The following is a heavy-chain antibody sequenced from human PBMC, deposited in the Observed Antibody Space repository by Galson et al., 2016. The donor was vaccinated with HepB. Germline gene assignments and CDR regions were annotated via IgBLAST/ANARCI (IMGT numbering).Heavy chain of an antibody. D-gene: IGHD1-26*01. CDR2: ISGSGTGT. CDR3: ARNKEVGLRTEWAY. J-gene: IGHJ4*02. V-gene: IGHV3-23*01. Sequence: SPRLSCAASGFTFSNYAMIWVRQAPGKGLEWVSGISGSGTGTWYADSVKGRFTISRDNSKNTVYLQMNNVRVEDTAVYYCARNKEVGLRTEWAYWGQGTLVTVSS. CDR1: GFTFSNYA.